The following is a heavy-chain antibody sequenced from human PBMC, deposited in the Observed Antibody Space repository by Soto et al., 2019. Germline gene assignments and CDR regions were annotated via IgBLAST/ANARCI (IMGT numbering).Heavy chain of an antibody. CDR3: ARGAAAGADYGMDV. V-gene: IGHV4-4*07. D-gene: IGHD6-13*01. CDR1: GGSISTYY. CDR2: IYASGGT. J-gene: IGHJ6*02. Sequence: PSETLSLTCTVSGGSISTYYWSWIRQPAGKGLEWIGRIYASGGTNYNPSLNSRVTMSVDTSKKQFSLKLNSVTAADTAVYYCARGAAAGADYGMDVWGRGTTVTVSS.